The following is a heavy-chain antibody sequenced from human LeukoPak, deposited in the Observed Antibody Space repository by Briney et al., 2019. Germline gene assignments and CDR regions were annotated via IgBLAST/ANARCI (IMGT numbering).Heavy chain of an antibody. D-gene: IGHD5-12*01. Sequence: SETLSLTCTVSGGSISSSSYYWGWIRQPPGKGLEWIGGIYYSGSTYYNPSLKSRVTISVDTSKNQFSLKLSSVTAADTAVYYCARDRHKLVDIVAGILDYWGQGTLVTVSS. V-gene: IGHV4-39*07. CDR2: IYYSGST. CDR3: ARDRHKLVDIVAGILDY. CDR1: GGSISSSSYY. J-gene: IGHJ4*02.